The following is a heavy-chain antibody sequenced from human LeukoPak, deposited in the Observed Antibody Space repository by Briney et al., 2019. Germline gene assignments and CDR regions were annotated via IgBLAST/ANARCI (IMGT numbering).Heavy chain of an antibody. CDR1: GGSISSGGYY. CDR3: ARENTVVTSYFDY. D-gene: IGHD4-23*01. Sequence: PSETLSLTCTVSGGSISSGGYYWSWIRQHPGKGLEWIGYIYYSGSTYYNPSLKSRVTISVDTSKNQFSLKLSSVTAADTAVYYCARENTVVTSYFDYWGQGTLVTVSS. CDR2: IYYSGST. V-gene: IGHV4-31*03. J-gene: IGHJ4*02.